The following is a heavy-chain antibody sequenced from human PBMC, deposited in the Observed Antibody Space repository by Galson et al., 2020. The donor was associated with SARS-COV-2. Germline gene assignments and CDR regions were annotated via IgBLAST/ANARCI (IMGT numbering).Heavy chain of an antibody. D-gene: IGHD6-19*01. CDR1: GFTFRSYS. J-gene: IGHJ4*02. Sequence: GGSLRLPCAASGFTFRSYSMNWGRQAPGKGLEWVSSISSSSSYIYYADSVKGRFTISRDNAKNSLYLQMNSLRAEDTAVYYCARGVNQIAVAADGYWGQGTLVTVSS. V-gene: IGHV3-21*01. CDR2: ISSSSSYI. CDR3: ARGVNQIAVAADGY.